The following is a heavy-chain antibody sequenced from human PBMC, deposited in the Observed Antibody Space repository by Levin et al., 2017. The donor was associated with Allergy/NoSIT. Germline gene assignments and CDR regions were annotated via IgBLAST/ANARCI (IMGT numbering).Heavy chain of an antibody. D-gene: IGHD1-26*01. Sequence: GESLKISCAASGFTFSNYWIHWVRQVPGKGLVWVSRINGDGTTTKFAESVEGRFTISRDNAKNTLFLQMDSLRAEDTAVYYCARSQYSGSYMDYWGQGTLVTVSS. CDR1: GFTFSNYW. V-gene: IGHV3-74*01. CDR2: INGDGTTT. J-gene: IGHJ4*03. CDR3: ARSQYSGSYMDY.